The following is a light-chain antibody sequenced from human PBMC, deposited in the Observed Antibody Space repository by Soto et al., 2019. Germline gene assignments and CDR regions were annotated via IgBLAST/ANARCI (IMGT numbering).Light chain of an antibody. J-gene: IGKJ4*01. V-gene: IGKV3-15*01. Sequence: EIVVSHSPVTVSLSAVGRATLSCRASQSVRSHLAWFQQKPGQAPRLLIYGESTRATGVPARFSGSGSGTEFTLIISSLQSEDFAVYYCQQYNNWPLTFGGGTKVDIK. CDR2: GES. CDR1: QSVRSH. CDR3: QQYNNWPLT.